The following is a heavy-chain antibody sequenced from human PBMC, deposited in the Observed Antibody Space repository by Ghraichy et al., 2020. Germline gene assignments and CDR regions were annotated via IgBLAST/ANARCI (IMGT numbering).Heavy chain of an antibody. CDR1: GGSISSSSHY. CDR2: IYYSGTT. Sequence: SETLSLTCIVSGGSISSSSHYWGWIRQPPGKGLEWIGSIYYSGTTYYNPSLKSRVTVSVDTSKNQFSLKLSSVTAADTAVYFCVCCTDWHAGLDVWGQGTTVTVSS. J-gene: IGHJ6*02. CDR3: VCCTDWHAGLDV. D-gene: IGHD1-1*01. V-gene: IGHV4-39*01.